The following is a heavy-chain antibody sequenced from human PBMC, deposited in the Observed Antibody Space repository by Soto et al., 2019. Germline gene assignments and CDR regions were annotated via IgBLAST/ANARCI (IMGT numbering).Heavy chain of an antibody. D-gene: IGHD3-3*01. J-gene: IGHJ5*02. V-gene: IGHV3-23*01. Sequence: GGSLRLSCAASGFTFSSYAMSWVRQAPGKGLEWVSAISGSGGSTYYADSVKGRFTISRDNSKNTLYLQMNSLRAEDTAVYYCANDRLAYYDFWSGPNWFDPWGQGTLVTVSS. CDR2: ISGSGGST. CDR1: GFTFSSYA. CDR3: ANDRLAYYDFWSGPNWFDP.